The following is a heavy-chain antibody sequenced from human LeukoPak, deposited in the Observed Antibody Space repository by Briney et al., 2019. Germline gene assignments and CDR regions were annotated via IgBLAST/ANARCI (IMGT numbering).Heavy chain of an antibody. D-gene: IGHD6-19*01. CDR2: ISSSGSNI. V-gene: IGHV3-11*04. Sequence: GGSLRLSCAASGFTFSDNYMTWVRQAPGKGLEWVSYISSSGSNIYYADSVKGRFTISRDNAKNSLYLQMSSLRAEDTAVYYCARYSTGSKFDYWGQGTLVTVSS. J-gene: IGHJ4*02. CDR3: ARYSTGSKFDY. CDR1: GFTFSDNY.